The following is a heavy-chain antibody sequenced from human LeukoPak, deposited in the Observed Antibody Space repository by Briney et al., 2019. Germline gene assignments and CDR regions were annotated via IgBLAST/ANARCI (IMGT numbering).Heavy chain of an antibody. CDR1: GLAFSSYS. CDR3: ARDASWSGYPDY. J-gene: IGHJ4*02. D-gene: IGHD3-3*01. V-gene: IGHV3-30*04. CDR2: ISYGGSDE. Sequence: GGSLRLSCVASGLAFSSYSMHWVRQAPGKGLEWVGVISYGGSDEYYTDSVEGRFTISRDNSKNTVYLQMNSLRAEDTAVYYCARDASWSGYPDYWGQGTLVTVSS.